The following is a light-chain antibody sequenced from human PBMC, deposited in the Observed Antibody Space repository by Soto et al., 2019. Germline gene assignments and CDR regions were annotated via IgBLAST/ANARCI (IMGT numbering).Light chain of an antibody. CDR1: QNIRNY. Sequence: DIQMTQSPSSLSASVGDRVAITCRASQNIRNYLNWYQQKPGKAPRGLIYGAASLQSGVPSRFSGSESGTNFSLTINSLQPEDYATYYCQQSYNIQALTFGGGTKVETK. J-gene: IGKJ4*01. V-gene: IGKV1-39*01. CDR2: GAA. CDR3: QQSYNIQALT.